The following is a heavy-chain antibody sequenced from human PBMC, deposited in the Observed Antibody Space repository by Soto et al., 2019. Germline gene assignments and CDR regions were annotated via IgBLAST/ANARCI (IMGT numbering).Heavy chain of an antibody. CDR1: GYTFTGYY. V-gene: IGHV1-2*02. D-gene: IGHD6-13*01. CDR2: INPNSGGT. J-gene: IGHJ5*02. Sequence: ASVKVSCKASGYTFTGYYMHWVRQAPGQGLEWMGWINPNSGGTNYAQKFQGRVTMTRDTSISTAYMELSRLGSDDTAVYYCARARGYSSSWYGGSWFDPWGQGTLVTVSS. CDR3: ARARGYSSSWYGGSWFDP.